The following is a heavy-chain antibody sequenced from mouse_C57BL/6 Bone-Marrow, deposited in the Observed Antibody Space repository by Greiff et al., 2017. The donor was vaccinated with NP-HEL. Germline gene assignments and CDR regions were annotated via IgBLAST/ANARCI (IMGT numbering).Heavy chain of an antibody. V-gene: IGHV1-81*01. D-gene: IGHD2-5*01. J-gene: IGHJ2*01. CDR1: GYTFTSYG. Sequence: QVQLQQSGAELARPGASVKLSCKASGYTFTSYGISWVKQRTGQGLEWIGEIYPRSGNTYYNEKFKGKATLTADKSSSTAYMELRSLTSEDSAVYFCARPFYSNYVGPFDYWGQGTTLTVSS. CDR2: IYPRSGNT. CDR3: ARPFYSNYVGPFDY.